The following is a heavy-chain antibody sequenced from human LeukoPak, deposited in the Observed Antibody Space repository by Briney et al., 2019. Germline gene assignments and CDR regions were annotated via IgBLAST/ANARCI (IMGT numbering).Heavy chain of an antibody. V-gene: IGHV1-8*01. CDR3: ARALDSYGPNFDY. D-gene: IGHD5-18*01. Sequence: ASVKVSCKASGYTFTSYDINWVRQATGQGLEWMGWMNPNSGNTGYAQKFQGRVTMTRNTSISTAYMELSSLRSEDTAVYYCARALDSYGPNFDYWGQGTLVTVSS. CDR1: GYTFTSYD. CDR2: MNPNSGNT. J-gene: IGHJ4*02.